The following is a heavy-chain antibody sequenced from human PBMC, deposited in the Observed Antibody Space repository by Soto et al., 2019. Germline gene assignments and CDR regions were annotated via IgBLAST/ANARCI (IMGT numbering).Heavy chain of an antibody. CDR3: AREEFSGYGMYYFDY. V-gene: IGHV1-69*13. D-gene: IGHD5-12*01. Sequence: SVQVTGKASRRTLRSCAIRWVRQDPGQGLEWRGGIIAIFGTENYAQKYQGRVTITADESTSTAYMQLSSLRSADTVVYYCAREEFSGYGMYYFDYWGQGTLVSVSS. CDR1: RRTLRSCA. CDR2: IIAIFGTE. J-gene: IGHJ4*02.